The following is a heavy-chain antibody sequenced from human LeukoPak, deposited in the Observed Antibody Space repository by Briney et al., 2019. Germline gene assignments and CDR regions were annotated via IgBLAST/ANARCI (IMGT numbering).Heavy chain of an antibody. CDR2: IYYSGST. J-gene: IGHJ4*02. D-gene: IGHD6-6*01. CDR3: ANGGKQLVLSY. Sequence: XEWIGYIYYSGSTYYNPSLKSRVTISVDTSKNQFSLKLSSVTAADTAVYYCANGGKQLVLSYWGQGTLVTVSS. V-gene: IGHV4-31*02.